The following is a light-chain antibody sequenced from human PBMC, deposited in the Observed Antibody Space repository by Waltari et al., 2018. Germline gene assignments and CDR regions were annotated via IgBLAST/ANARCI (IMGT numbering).Light chain of an antibody. J-gene: IGLJ3*02. V-gene: IGLV1-44*01. Sequence: QSVLTQPPSASGTPGQGITISCSGSNSSIGSNTVNWYQQLPGMAPKLLIYSDKQRPWGLPDRFSGSKSGTSASLAISGLQFEDGAEYYCAAWDDGVNGWMFGGGTEVTVL. CDR3: AAWDDGVNGWM. CDR1: NSSIGSNT. CDR2: SDK.